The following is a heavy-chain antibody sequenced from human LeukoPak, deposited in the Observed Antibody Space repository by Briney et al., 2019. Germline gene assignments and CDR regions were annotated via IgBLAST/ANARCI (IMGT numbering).Heavy chain of an antibody. CDR3: ARGGALLGYSSSWLGH. CDR2: TYYSGST. D-gene: IGHD6-13*01. CDR1: GGSISSYY. J-gene: IGHJ5*02. V-gene: IGHV4-59*12. Sequence: SETLSLTCTVSGGSISSYYWSWIRQPPGKGLEWIGYTYYSGSTNYNPSLKSRVTISVDTSKNQFSLKLSSVTAADTAVYYCARGGALLGYSSSWLGHWGQGTLVTVSS.